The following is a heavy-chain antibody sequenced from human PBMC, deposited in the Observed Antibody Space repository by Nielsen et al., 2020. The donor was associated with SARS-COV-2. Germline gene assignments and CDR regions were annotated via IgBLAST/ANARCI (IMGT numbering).Heavy chain of an antibody. V-gene: IGHV3-49*04. CDR1: GFTFGDYA. CDR3: ARAVVSSPLYYFDY. Sequence: GGSLRLSCTASGFTFGDYAMSWVRQAPGKGLEWVGFIRSKAYGGTTEYAASVKGRFTISRDDSKSIAYLQMNSLRAEDTAVYYCARAVVSSPLYYFDYWGQGTLVTVSS. CDR2: IRSKAYGGTT. D-gene: IGHD2-15*01. J-gene: IGHJ4*02.